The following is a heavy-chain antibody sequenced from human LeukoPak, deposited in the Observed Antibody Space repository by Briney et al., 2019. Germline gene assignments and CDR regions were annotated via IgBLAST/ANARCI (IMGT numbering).Heavy chain of an antibody. CDR2: IYHSGST. CDR1: GYSISSGYY. CDR3: ARIRIVPEQSLFGY. J-gene: IGHJ4*02. Sequence: SETLSLTCAVSGYSISSGYYWGWIRQPPGKGLEWIGSIYHSGSTYYNPSLKSRVTISVDTSKNQFSLKLSSVTAADTAVYYCARIRIVPEQSLFGYWGQGTLVTVSS. D-gene: IGHD2-2*01. V-gene: IGHV4-38-2*01.